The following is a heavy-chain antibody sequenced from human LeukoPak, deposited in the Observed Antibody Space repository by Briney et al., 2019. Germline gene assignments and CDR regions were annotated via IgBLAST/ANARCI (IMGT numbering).Heavy chain of an antibody. V-gene: IGHV3-21*01. CDR3: ARVFTALDY. D-gene: IGHD5-18*01. CDR1: RFSFSAYS. CDR2: ISADSSYI. Sequence: TGGSLRLSCAASRFSFSAYSMSWVRQAPGKGLEWVSSISADSSYIYYADSVKGRFTISRDNAKNSLYLQVNSLRVEDTAVYYCARVFTALDYWGQGTLVTVSS. J-gene: IGHJ4*02.